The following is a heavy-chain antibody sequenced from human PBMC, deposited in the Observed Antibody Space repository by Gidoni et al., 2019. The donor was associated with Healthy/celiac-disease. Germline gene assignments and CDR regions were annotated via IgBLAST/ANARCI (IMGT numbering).Heavy chain of an antibody. Sequence: GEPYTSFDINSLRQAPGQGLDWIGCMNPNCGNTGYAQMFLGRVTLTRNSSISPAYMELSSLGSEDTAVYYCATAPVATDYWGQGTLVTVSS. CDR2: MNPNCGNT. CDR1: GEPYTSFD. D-gene: IGHD2-2*01. V-gene: IGHV1-8*01. CDR3: ATAPVATDY. J-gene: IGHJ4*02.